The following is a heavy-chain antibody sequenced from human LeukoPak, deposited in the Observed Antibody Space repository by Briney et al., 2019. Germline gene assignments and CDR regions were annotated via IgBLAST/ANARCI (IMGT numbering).Heavy chain of an antibody. V-gene: IGHV4-61*02. Sequence: SETLSLTCTVSGGSISSGTYYWSWIRQPAGKGLEWIGRIYSTGSTNYSPSLKSRVTISVDTSKNQFSLKLNSVTAADTAIYYCAGALWFRELLIWGRGTLVTVSS. J-gene: IGHJ4*02. CDR3: AGALWFRELLI. D-gene: IGHD3-10*01. CDR1: GGSISSGTYY. CDR2: IYSTGST.